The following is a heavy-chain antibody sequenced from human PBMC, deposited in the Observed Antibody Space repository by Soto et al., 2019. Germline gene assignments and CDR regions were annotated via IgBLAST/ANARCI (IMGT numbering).Heavy chain of an antibody. CDR3: ARIILTGYYGLAP. V-gene: IGHV4-59*01. D-gene: IGHD3-9*01. CDR1: GDSLTSYY. J-gene: IGHJ5*02. CDR2: IYYTGKT. Sequence: QVQLQESGPGLVKPSETLSLTCSVSGDSLTSYYWTWVRQPPGKGLEWIGYIYYTGKTNYNPSLRSRVTISMDLSKNKFSRELRSLTAADTAVYYCARIILTGYYGLAPWGQGTLVIVSA.